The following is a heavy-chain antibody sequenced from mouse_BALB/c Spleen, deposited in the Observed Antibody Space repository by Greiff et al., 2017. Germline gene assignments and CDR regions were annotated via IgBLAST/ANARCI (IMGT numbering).Heavy chain of an antibody. J-gene: IGHJ2*01. CDR3: ARSGYGNPSGVDY. CDR2: ISSGSSTI. Sequence: EVKLMESGGGLVQPGGSRKLSCAASGFTFSSFGMHWVRQAPEKGLEWVAYISSGSSTIYYADIMKGRITISRDNPKNTLFMQMTSQRSEDSAMYYCARSGYGNPSGVDYWGQGTTLTVSS. D-gene: IGHD2-10*02. V-gene: IGHV5-17*02. CDR1: GFTFSSFG.